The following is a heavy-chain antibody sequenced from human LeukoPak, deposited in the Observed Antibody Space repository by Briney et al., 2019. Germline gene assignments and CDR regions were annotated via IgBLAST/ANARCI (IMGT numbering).Heavy chain of an antibody. CDR2: ISGSGKNT. D-gene: IGHD2-21*01. V-gene: IGHV3-23*01. Sequence: GGSLRLSCAASGFTFRIYAMTWVRQAPGKGLEWVSAISGSGKNTWYADSVKGRFTISRDNSRNTLYLQMNSLRAEDTAVYYCANPLHAYGDSSFDYWGQGNLVTVSS. CDR1: GFTFRIYA. J-gene: IGHJ4*02. CDR3: ANPLHAYGDSSFDY.